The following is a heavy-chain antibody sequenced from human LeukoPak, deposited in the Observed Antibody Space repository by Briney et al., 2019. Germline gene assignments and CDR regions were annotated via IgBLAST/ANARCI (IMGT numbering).Heavy chain of an antibody. V-gene: IGHV4-59*01. CDR2: IYYSGST. J-gene: IGHJ4*02. D-gene: IGHD1-26*01. CDR1: GGSITSDY. Sequence: PSETLSLTCTVSGGSITSDYWSWIRQPPGKGLESIGDIYYSGSTNYNPSLKSRVTISVDTSKNQFSLKLSSVTAADPAVYYCARVASVGATRALDYWGQGTLVTVSS. CDR3: ARVASVGATRALDY.